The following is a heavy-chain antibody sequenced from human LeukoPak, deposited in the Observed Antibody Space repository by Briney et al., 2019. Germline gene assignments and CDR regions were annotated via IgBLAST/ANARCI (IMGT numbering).Heavy chain of an antibody. J-gene: IGHJ3*02. Sequence: ASVKVSCKASGYTFTGNYMHWVRQAPGQGLEWMGWINPNSGGTNYAQKFQGRVTMTRDTSISTAYMELSRLRSDDTAVYYCARRTRYSSSSDAFDIWGQGTMVTVSS. D-gene: IGHD6-13*01. CDR3: ARRTRYSSSSDAFDI. V-gene: IGHV1-2*02. CDR1: GYTFTGNY. CDR2: INPNSGGT.